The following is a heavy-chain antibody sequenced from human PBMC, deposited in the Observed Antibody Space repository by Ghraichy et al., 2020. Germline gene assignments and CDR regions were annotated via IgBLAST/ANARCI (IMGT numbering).Heavy chain of an antibody. Sequence: GESLNISCAASGFTFSSYSMNWVRQAPGKGLEWVSSISSSSSYIYYADSVKGRFTISRDNAKNSLYLQMNSLRAEDTAVYYCARDTPNIAAAGTFDYWGQGTLVTVSS. J-gene: IGHJ4*02. V-gene: IGHV3-21*01. CDR1: GFTFSSYS. CDR2: ISSSSSYI. D-gene: IGHD6-13*01. CDR3: ARDTPNIAAAGTFDY.